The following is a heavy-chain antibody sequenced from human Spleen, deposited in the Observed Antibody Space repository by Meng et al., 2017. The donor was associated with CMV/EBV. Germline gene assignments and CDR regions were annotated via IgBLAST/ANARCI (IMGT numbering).Heavy chain of an antibody. CDR3: ARDSDGDYLYNWFDS. V-gene: IGHV3-21*06. CDR1: GFTFSAYT. CDR2: ISSSSNYI. J-gene: IGHJ5*01. Sequence: GESLKISCAASGFTFSAYTMNWVRQAPGKGLEWVSSISSSSNYIHYADSVKGRFTISRDNAKNSLFLQMNSLTVEDTAVYYCARDSDGDYLYNWFDSWGQGTLVTVSS. D-gene: IGHD2-21*02.